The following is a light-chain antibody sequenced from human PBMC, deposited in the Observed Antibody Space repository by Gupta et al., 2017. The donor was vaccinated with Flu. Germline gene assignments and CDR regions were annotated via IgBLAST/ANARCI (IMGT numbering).Light chain of an antibody. CDR2: QHS. V-gene: IGLV3-1*01. CDR3: QAYDSSSLYV. CDR1: KLANEY. J-gene: IGLJ1*01. Sequence: SFELTRPLSVSVSPGQTANITGSGHKLANEYLSWYQQRAVTSPLLVIYQHSKRPSGIPARFSGSRSGNTATLTISVPPEMEEADYYGQAYDSSSLYVFGTGTKVTVL.